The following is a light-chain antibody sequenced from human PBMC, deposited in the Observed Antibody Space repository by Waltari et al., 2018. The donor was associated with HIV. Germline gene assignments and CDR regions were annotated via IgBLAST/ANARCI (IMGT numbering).Light chain of an antibody. Sequence: QLVLTQSPSASASLGASVKLTCTLSSGHSSYAIAWHQQQPEKGPRYLMKLNIAGGHSKRDGIPDRFSGSTSGAERYLTISSLQSEDEADYYCQTWGTGIVVFGGGTKLTVL. CDR2: LNIAGGH. CDR3: QTWGTGIVV. V-gene: IGLV4-69*01. J-gene: IGLJ2*01. CDR1: SGHSSYA.